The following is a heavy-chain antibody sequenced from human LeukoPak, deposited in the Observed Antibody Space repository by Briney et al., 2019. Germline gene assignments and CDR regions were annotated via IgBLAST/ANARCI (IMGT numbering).Heavy chain of an antibody. CDR3: TREAIDLYYYSYMDV. Sequence: PSETLSLTCAVYGGSFSGYYWSWIRQPAGKGLEWIGRMYTGGSTNYNPSLKSRVTIAVDTSKNQFSLKLSSVTAADTAVYYCTREAIDLYYYSYMDVWGKGTTVTISS. CDR2: MYTGGST. V-gene: IGHV4-4*07. CDR1: GGSFSGYY. D-gene: IGHD3-22*01. J-gene: IGHJ6*03.